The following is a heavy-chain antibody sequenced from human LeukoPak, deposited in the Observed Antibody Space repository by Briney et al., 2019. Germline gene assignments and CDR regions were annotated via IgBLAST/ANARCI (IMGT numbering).Heavy chain of an antibody. J-gene: IGHJ4*02. CDR1: GFTFSSYG. D-gene: IGHD3-22*01. CDR2: ISYDGSNK. V-gene: IGHV3-30*18. CDR3: AKEVAAPQIYSDSSFFFDY. Sequence: GGSLRLSCAASGFTFSSYGMHWVRQAPGKGLEWVAVISYDGSNKYYADSVKGRFTISRDNSKNTLSLQMNSLRAEDTAVYYCAKEVAAPQIYSDSSFFFDYWGQGTLVTVSS.